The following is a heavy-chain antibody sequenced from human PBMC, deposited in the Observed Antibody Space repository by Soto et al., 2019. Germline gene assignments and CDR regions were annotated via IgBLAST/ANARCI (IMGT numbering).Heavy chain of an antibody. V-gene: IGHV4-59*01. J-gene: IGHJ5*02. CDR3: ARSFFP. CDR1: GGSLSTYL. Sequence: TSETLSLTCIVAGGSLSTYLWSWIRQPPGKGLEWIGAVYYNGSANYNPSLKSRVSISVDTSKNHLSLTLGSATAADTAVYYCARSFFPWGRGTLVTVSS. CDR2: VYYNGSA.